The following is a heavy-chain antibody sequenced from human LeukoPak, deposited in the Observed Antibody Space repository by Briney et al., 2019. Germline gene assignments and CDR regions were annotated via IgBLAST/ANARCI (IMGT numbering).Heavy chain of an antibody. Sequence: GGSLRPSCAASGFAVGSSYMSWVRRAPGKGLEWVAVISYEGGTQHYADSVKGRFIISRDNPRNTLYLQMNILRTEDTAVYYCAKEGTPQVSTWYDLWGQGTQVIVSS. CDR2: ISYEGGTQ. V-gene: IGHV3-30*18. CDR1: GFAVGSSY. D-gene: IGHD3-10*01. CDR3: AKEGTPQVSTWYDL. J-gene: IGHJ5*02.